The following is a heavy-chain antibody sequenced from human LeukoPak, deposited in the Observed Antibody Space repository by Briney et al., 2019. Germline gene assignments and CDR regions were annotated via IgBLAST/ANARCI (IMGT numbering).Heavy chain of an antibody. D-gene: IGHD6-19*01. J-gene: IGHJ4*02. CDR3: ARRSGIAVAGAFDY. CDR2: ISYDGSNE. Sequence: GGSLRLSCAASGFTFSSYVMHWVRQAPGKGLEWVAIISYDGSNEYYADSVKGRFTISRDNSKNTLYLQMNSLRAEDTAVYYCARRSGIAVAGAFDYWGQGTLVTVSS. V-gene: IGHV3-30*04. CDR1: GFTFSSYV.